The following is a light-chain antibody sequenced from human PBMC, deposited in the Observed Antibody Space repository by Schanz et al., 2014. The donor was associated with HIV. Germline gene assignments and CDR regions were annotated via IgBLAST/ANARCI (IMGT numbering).Light chain of an antibody. CDR3: SSFTSSNTFV. J-gene: IGLJ2*01. Sequence: QSALTQPASVSGSPGQSITISCTGTRSDVGGFNYVSWFQKHPGKAPKLMIYDVNDRPSGVSNRFSGSKSGNTASLTISGLQAEDEADYYCSSFTSSNTFVFGGGTKLTVL. CDR2: DVN. V-gene: IGLV2-14*03. CDR1: RSDVGGFNY.